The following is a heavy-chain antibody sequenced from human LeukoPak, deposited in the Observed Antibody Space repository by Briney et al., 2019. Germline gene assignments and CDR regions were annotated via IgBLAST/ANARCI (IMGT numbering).Heavy chain of an antibody. CDR3: ARAETGLIAAAGNDFDY. CDR2: TYYRSKWYN. CDR1: GDSVSSNSAA. J-gene: IGHJ4*02. D-gene: IGHD6-13*01. Sequence: SQTLSLTCAISGDSVSSNSAAWNWIRQSPPRGLEWLGRTYYRSKWYNDYAVSVKSRITINPDTSKNQFSLQLNSVTPEDTAVYYCARAETGLIAAAGNDFDYWGQGTLVTVSS. V-gene: IGHV6-1*01.